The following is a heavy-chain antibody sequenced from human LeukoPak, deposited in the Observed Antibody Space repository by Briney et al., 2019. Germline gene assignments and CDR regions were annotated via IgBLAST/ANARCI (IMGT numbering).Heavy chain of an antibody. CDR1: GGSISSSSYY. CDR3: ARHRRHGSFRFNYYYYYLDV. D-gene: IGHD2-21*01. V-gene: IGHV4-39*07. CDR2: IYYSGTT. Sequence: PSETLSLTCTVSGGSISSSSYYWGWIRQPPGKGLEWIGSIYYSGTTYYNPSLKTRVTMSVDTSKKQFSLKFSSMTAADTAVYYCARHRRHGSFRFNYYYYYLDVWGKGTTVTVSS. J-gene: IGHJ6*03.